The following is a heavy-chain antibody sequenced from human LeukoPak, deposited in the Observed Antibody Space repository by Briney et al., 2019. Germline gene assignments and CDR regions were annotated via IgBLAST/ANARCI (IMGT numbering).Heavy chain of an antibody. D-gene: IGHD6-6*01. Sequence: ASVKVSCKASGYTFTGYYMHWVRQAPGQGLEWMGCINPNSGGTNYAQKFQGRVTMTRDTSISTAYMELSRLRSDDTAVYYCASLRYTSEYSSSSGGYWGQGTLVTVSS. CDR3: ASLRYTSEYSSSSGGY. CDR1: GYTFTGYY. CDR2: INPNSGGT. J-gene: IGHJ4*02. V-gene: IGHV1-2*02.